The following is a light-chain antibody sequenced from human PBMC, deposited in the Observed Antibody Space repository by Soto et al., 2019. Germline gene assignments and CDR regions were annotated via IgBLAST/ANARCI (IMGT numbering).Light chain of an antibody. Sequence: DILMTQSPSTLSGSVGDRVTITCRASQTISSWLAWYQQKPGKAPKLLIYKAATRKSGVPSRFSGSGSGTEFTLTISSLQPEDFAAYYCQQSYSTPLTFGGGTKVDIK. CDR3: QQSYSTPLT. CDR1: QTISSW. CDR2: KAA. V-gene: IGKV1-5*03. J-gene: IGKJ4*01.